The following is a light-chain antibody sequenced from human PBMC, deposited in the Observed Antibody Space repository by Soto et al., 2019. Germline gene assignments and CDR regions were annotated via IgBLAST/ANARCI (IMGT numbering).Light chain of an antibody. V-gene: IGLV1-44*01. CDR2: SNN. Sequence: HSVLTQPPSASGTPGQRVTISCSGSSSNIGSNTVNWYQQLPGMAPKLLIYSNNQRPSGVPDRFSGSKSGTSASLAISGLQSEDEADYYCAAWDDSLNGSYVFGTGTKVTVL. CDR3: AAWDDSLNGSYV. CDR1: SSNIGSNT. J-gene: IGLJ1*01.